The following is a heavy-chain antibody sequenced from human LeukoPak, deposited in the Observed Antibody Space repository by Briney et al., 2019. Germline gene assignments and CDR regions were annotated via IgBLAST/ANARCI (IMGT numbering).Heavy chain of an antibody. CDR2: IFYYGSS. D-gene: IGHD3/OR15-3a*01. CDR1: GGSLNSVRFY. V-gene: IGHV4-39*01. J-gene: IGHJ4*02. Sequence: PSETLSLTCSVSGGSLNSVRFYWGWIRQPPGKGLEWIANIFYYGSSYDMPSLKRRVTISVDTSKSQSSLELSSVTAADTAIYYCARHSVTEMVFGFDNWGQGTLVTVSS. CDR3: ARHSVTEMVFGFDN.